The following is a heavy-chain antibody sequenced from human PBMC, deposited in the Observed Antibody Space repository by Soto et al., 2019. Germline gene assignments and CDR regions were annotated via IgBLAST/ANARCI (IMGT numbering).Heavy chain of an antibody. CDR2: ISTTGGLK. Sequence: QVQLVESGGGVVQPGRSLRLSCAASGFTFSSFSMHWVRQAPGKGLEWVAVISTTGGLKYAADSVKGRFTISRDNSKNTLYLQMNSLRAEDTAIYYCAKETHSNGYGSYFDYWGQGVLVTVSS. V-gene: IGHV3-30*18. CDR3: AKETHSNGYGSYFDY. D-gene: IGHD3-22*01. CDR1: GFTFSSFS. J-gene: IGHJ4*02.